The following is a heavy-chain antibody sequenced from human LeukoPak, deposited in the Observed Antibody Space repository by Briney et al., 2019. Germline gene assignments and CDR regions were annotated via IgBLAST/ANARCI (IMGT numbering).Heavy chain of an antibody. D-gene: IGHD6-13*01. CDR1: GGSISSGDYY. V-gene: IGHV4-30-4*08. J-gene: IGHJ4*02. Sequence: SETLSLTCTVSGGSISSGDYYWSWIRQPPGKGLEWIGYIYYSGSTYYNPSLKSRVTISVDTSKNRFSLKLSSVTAADTAVYYCARVWYSSSCFDYWGQGTLVTVSS. CDR2: IYYSGST. CDR3: ARVWYSSSCFDY.